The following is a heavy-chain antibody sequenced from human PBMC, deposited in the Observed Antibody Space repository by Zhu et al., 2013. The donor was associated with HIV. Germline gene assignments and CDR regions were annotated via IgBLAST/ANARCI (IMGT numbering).Heavy chain of an antibody. Sequence: QVQLVQSGTEVKKPGASVRVSCKTSRYTFTAYYIHWVRQAPGQGLEWMGWFNPKNFDTNYAQMFNGRVTMTGDTSITTAYMDVTRLTSDDTAVYYCVRDRNYDLMTASRFDPWGQGTLVTVSS. CDR1: RYTFTAYY. J-gene: IGHJ5*02. CDR3: VRDRNYDLMTASRFDP. D-gene: IGHD3-9*01. CDR2: FNPKNFDT. V-gene: IGHV1-2*02.